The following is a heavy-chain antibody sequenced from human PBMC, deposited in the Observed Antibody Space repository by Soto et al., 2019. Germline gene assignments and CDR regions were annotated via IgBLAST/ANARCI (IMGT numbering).Heavy chain of an antibody. Sequence: QLQLQESGPGLMKPSETLSLTCSVSGGSISISNYQWGWIRQPPGNELQWIASIYYTGNTYYNPSHKSRVTMSRDTFKNQFSLKLSSVTAADTAVYYCARLGGNCDATGCYGYYVMDVWGQGTTVTVSS. CDR2: IYYTGNT. CDR3: ARLGGNCDATGCYGYYVMDV. D-gene: IGHD2-2*01. J-gene: IGHJ6*02. CDR1: GGSISISNYQ. V-gene: IGHV4-39*01.